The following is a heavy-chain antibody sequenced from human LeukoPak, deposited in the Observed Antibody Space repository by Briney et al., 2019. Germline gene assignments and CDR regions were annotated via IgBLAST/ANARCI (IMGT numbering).Heavy chain of an antibody. CDR1: GFTFSSYS. J-gene: IGHJ3*02. CDR2: ISSSSSYI. CDR3: AKGLVLAAFDI. D-gene: IGHD6-6*01. V-gene: IGHV3-21*04. Sequence: GGSLRLSCAASGFTFSSYSMNWVRQAPGKGLEWVSSISSSSSYIYYADSVKGRFTISRDNSKNTLYLQMNSLRAEDTAVYYCAKGLVLAAFDIWGQGTMVTVSS.